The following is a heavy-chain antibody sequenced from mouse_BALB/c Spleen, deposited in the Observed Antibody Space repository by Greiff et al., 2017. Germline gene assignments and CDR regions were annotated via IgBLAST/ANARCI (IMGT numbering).Heavy chain of an antibody. V-gene: IGHV5-6-3*01. CDR1: GFTFSSYG. J-gene: IGHJ2*01. D-gene: IGHD3-1*01. CDR2: INSNGGST. CDR3: ARKEGISGYFDY. Sequence: EVKVVESGGGLVQPGGSLKLSCAASGFTFSSYGMSWVRQTPDKRLELVATINSNGGSTYYPDSVKGRFTISRDNAKNTLYLQMSSLKSEDTAMYYCARKEGISGYFDYWAKAPLSQSPQ.